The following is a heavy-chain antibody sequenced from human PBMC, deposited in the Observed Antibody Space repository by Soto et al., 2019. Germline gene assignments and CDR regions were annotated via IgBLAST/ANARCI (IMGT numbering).Heavy chain of an antibody. D-gene: IGHD6-19*01. V-gene: IGHV1-18*01. CDR1: GYTFTSYG. CDR3: ARDIDSSGPNGNFDY. CDR2: ISAYNGNT. J-gene: IGHJ4*02. Sequence: GASVKVSCKASGYTFTSYGISWVRQAPGQGLEWMGWISAYNGNTNYAQKLQGRVTMTTDTSTSTAYMELRSLRSDDTAVYYCARDIDSSGPNGNFDYWDQGTLVTVSS.